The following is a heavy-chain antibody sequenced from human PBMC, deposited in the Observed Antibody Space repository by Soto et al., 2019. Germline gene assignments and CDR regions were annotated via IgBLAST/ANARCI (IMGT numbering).Heavy chain of an antibody. CDR1: DDSISSYY. Sequence: PSETLSLTCTVSDDSISSYYWSWIRQSPGKGLEWIGYTHYTGSSYYNPSLKSRVTMSVDTSKNQFSLKLSSVTAADTAVYYCARLVNYYGSGSYYPDATYYYYYYMDVWGKGTMVTVSS. D-gene: IGHD3-10*01. CDR2: THYTGSS. V-gene: IGHV4-59*04. J-gene: IGHJ6*03. CDR3: ARLVNYYGSGSYYPDATYYYYYYMDV.